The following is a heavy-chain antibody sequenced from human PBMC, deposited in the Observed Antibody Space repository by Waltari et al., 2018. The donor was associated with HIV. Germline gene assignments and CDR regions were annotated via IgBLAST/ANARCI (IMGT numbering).Heavy chain of an antibody. V-gene: IGHV3-30*18. CDR2: ITYDGSNK. J-gene: IGHJ4*02. D-gene: IGHD3-22*01. Sequence: QVQPVESGGGVVQSGRSRSCSWAASGCTFSRHCIHWARQSPGKGLEWVAVITYDGSNKYYADSVKGRFTISRDNSKNTLYLQMNSLRAEDTAVYYCAKDPYYYDSSGYADYFDYWGQGTLVTVSS. CDR3: AKDPYYYDSSGYADYFDY. CDR1: GCTFSRHC.